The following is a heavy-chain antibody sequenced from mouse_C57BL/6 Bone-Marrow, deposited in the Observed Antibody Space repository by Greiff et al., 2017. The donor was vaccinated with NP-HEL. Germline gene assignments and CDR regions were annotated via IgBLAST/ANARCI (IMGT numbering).Heavy chain of an antibody. D-gene: IGHD4-1*01. CDR2: ISSGGSYT. CDR1: GFTFSSYG. J-gene: IGHJ1*03. Sequence: EVQLVESGGDLVKPGGSLKLSCAASGFTFSSYGMPWVRQTPDKWLERVATISSGGSYTYYPDSVKGRFTISRDNAKNTLDLPMSSLRSEDTAMCYCASNWAYWDFDVWGTGTTVTVSS. V-gene: IGHV5-6*01. CDR3: ASNWAYWDFDV.